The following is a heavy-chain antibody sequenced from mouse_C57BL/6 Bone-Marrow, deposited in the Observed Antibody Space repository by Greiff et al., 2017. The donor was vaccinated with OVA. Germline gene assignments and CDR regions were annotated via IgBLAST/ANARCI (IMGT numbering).Heavy chain of an antibody. CDR2: IDPSDSYT. CDR3: ARRTYDYDGPFDY. Sequence: VQLQQSGAELARPGASVKLSCKASGYTFTSYWMHWVKQRPGQGLEWIGEIDPSDSYTNYNQKFKGKSTLTVDKSSSTAYMQLSSLTSEDSAVYYCARRTYDYDGPFDYWGQGTTLTVSS. D-gene: IGHD2-4*01. V-gene: IGHV1-69*01. CDR1: GYTFTSYW. J-gene: IGHJ2*01.